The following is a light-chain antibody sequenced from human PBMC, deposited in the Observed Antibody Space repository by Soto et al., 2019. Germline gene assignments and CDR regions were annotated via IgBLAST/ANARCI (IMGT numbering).Light chain of an antibody. Sequence: DIQMTQSPSNLSASVGDRVTITCRASQRISTWLAWYQQKPGKAPNLLIYKASSLESGVPSRFSGSGSGAEFTLTISNLQHDDLGTYSCQQFNRYPYTFGQGTRLEIK. J-gene: IGKJ2*01. CDR3: QQFNRYPYT. V-gene: IGKV1-5*03. CDR1: QRISTW. CDR2: KAS.